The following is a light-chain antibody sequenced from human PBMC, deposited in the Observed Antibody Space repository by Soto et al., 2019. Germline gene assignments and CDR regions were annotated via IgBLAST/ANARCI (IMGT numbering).Light chain of an antibody. CDR1: QSISSY. V-gene: IGKV1-39*01. Sequence: DIQVTQSPSSLSASVGDRVTITCRASQSISSYLNWYQQKPGKAPKLLIYAASSLQSGVPSGFSGSGSGTDFTLTISSLQPEDFATYYCQQSYSTRWTFGQGTKVDIK. CDR2: AAS. J-gene: IGKJ1*01. CDR3: QQSYSTRWT.